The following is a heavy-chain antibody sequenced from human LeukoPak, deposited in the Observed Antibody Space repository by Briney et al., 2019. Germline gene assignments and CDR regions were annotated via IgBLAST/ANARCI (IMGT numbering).Heavy chain of an antibody. CDR2: IYYSGST. V-gene: IGHV4-39*01. CDR3: ARHVGVAAAGYFDL. Sequence: PSETLSLTCTVSGGSISSSSYYWGWVRQPPGKGLEWIGSIYYSGSTYYNPSLKSRVTISVDTSKNQFSLKLSSVTAADTAVYYCARHVGVAAAGYFDLWGRGTLVTVSS. J-gene: IGHJ2*01. D-gene: IGHD6-13*01. CDR1: GGSISSSSYY.